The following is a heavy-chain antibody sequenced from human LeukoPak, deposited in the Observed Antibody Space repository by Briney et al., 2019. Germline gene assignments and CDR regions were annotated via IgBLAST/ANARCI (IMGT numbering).Heavy chain of an antibody. D-gene: IGHD3-10*01. V-gene: IGHV1-69*13. Sequence: GASVKVSCKASGGTFSSYAISWVRQAPGQGLEWMGGIIPIFGTANCAQKFQGRVTITADESTSTAYMELSSLRSEDTAVYYCARDRYGGSTVSLYDYWGQGTLVTVSS. CDR1: GGTFSSYA. CDR3: ARDRYGGSTVSLYDY. J-gene: IGHJ4*02. CDR2: IIPIFGTA.